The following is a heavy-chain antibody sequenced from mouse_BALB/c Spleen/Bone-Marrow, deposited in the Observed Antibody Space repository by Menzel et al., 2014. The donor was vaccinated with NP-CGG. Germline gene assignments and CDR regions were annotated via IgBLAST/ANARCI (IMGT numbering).Heavy chain of an antibody. CDR1: GFSLTNYG. CDR3: AKNRRGTRAMDY. Sequence: QVQLQQSGPGLVQSSQSLSITCTVSGFSLTNYGVHWVRQSPGKGLEWLGVIWRGGSTDYNAAFMSRLSITRDNSKSQVFFKMNSLQDDDTAIYYCAKNRRGTRAMDYWGQGTSVTVSS. CDR2: IWRGGST. J-gene: IGHJ4*01. D-gene: IGHD3-3*01. V-gene: IGHV2-5*01.